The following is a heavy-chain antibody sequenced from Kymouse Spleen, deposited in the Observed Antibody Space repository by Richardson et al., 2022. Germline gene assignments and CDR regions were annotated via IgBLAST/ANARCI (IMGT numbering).Heavy chain of an antibody. D-gene: IGHD6-6*01. CDR2: INHSGST. Sequence: QVQLQQWGAGLLKPSETLSLTCAVYGGSFSGYYWSWIRQPPGKGLEWIGEINHSGSTNYNPSLKSRVTISVDTSKNQFSLKLSSVTAADTAVYYCARGQSIAARGFDYWGQGTLVTVSS. CDR3: ARGQSIAARGFDY. J-gene: IGHJ4*02. V-gene: IGHV4-34*01. CDR1: GGSFSGYY.